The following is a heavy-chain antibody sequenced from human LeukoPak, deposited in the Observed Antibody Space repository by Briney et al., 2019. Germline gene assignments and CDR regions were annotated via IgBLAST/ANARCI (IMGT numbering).Heavy chain of an antibody. CDR1: GGSFSGYA. CDR3: AKTPVVTLSAFDI. J-gene: IGHJ3*02. CDR2: INHSGST. V-gene: IGHV4-34*01. Sequence: SETLSLTCGVYGGSFSGYAWSWIRQPPGKGLQWIGEINHSGSTTYNPSLKSQVTISLDTSRNQFSLKLTSVTAADTAVYYCAKTPVVTLSAFDIWGQGTLVTVSS. D-gene: IGHD3-22*01.